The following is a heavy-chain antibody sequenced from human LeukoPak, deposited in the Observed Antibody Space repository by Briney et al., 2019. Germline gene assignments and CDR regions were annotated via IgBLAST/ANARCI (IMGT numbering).Heavy chain of an antibody. V-gene: IGHV3-23*01. CDR2: ISGSGGST. J-gene: IGHJ4*02. Sequence: PGGSLRLSCAVSGFTFRSYAMSWVRQAPGKGLEWVSAISGSGGSTYYADSVKGRFTISRDNSKNTLYLQMNSLRAEDTAVYYCAKDLVAWELLTVLDYWGQGTLVTVSS. D-gene: IGHD1-26*01. CDR1: GFTFRSYA. CDR3: AKDLVAWELLTVLDY.